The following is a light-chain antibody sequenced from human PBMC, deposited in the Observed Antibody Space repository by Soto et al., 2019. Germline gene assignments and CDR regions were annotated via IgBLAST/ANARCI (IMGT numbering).Light chain of an antibody. Sequence: EIVMTQSPATLSVSPGERATLSCRASQNISCNLAWYQQKPGQAPRVLIDGASTRATGIPARFSGSGSGTEFTLTISSLLSEDFAVYYCQQYNNWLWTFGQGTKVEIK. J-gene: IGKJ1*01. V-gene: IGKV3-15*01. CDR1: QNISCN. CDR3: QQYNNWLWT. CDR2: GAS.